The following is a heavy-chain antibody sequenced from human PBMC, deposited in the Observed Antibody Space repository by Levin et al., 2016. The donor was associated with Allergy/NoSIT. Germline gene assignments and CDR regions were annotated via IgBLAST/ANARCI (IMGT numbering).Heavy chain of an antibody. D-gene: IGHD5-12*01. CDR3: VRGQALDYYFGYDL. J-gene: IGHJ4*02. CDR2: IWYDGSKK. V-gene: IGHV3-33*01. Sequence: GGSLRLSCAASGFTFSNHGMHWVRQSPGKGLEWVGVIWYDGSKKDYVESVKGRFTISRDNTKNTLYLQMNSLRVEDTAVYYCVRGQALDYYFGYDLWGQGTPVTVSS. CDR1: GFTFSNHG.